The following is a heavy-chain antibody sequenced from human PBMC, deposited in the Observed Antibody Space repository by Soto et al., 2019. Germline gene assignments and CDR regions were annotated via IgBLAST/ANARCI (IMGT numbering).Heavy chain of an antibody. V-gene: IGHV3-74*01. J-gene: IGHJ4*02. Sequence: LRLSCAASGFTFSSYWMHWVRQAPGKGLVWVSRINSDGSSTSYADSVKGRFTISRDNAKNTLYLQMNSLRAEDTAVYYCARGYPTYYFDYWGQGTLVTVSS. CDR3: ARGYPTYYFDY. D-gene: IGHD5-18*01. CDR2: INSDGSST. CDR1: GFTFSSYW.